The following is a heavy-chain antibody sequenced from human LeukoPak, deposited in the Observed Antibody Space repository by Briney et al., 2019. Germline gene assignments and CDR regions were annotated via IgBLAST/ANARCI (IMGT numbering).Heavy chain of an antibody. CDR2: ISGSGGST. CDR1: ELTFSNYA. D-gene: IGHD5-18*01. CDR3: AKGKGYSYGQGYFDY. Sequence: GGSLRLSCAASELTFSNYAMSWVRQAPGKGLEWVSAISGSGGSTYYADSVKGRFTISRDNSKNTLYLQMNSLRAEDTAVYYCAKGKGYSYGQGYFDYWGQGTLVTVSS. V-gene: IGHV3-23*01. J-gene: IGHJ4*02.